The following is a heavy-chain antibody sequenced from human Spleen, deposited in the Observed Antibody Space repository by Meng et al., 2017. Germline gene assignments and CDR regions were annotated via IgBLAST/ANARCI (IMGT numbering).Heavy chain of an antibody. D-gene: IGHD2-15*01. Sequence: SETLSLTCTVSGGSISSYYWSWIRQPPGKGLEWIGYIYYSGSTNYNPSLKSRVTISVDTSKNQFSLKLSSVTAADTAVYYCARAIPIRYCSGGSCYTTGYFDYWGQGTLVTVSS. CDR3: ARAIPIRYCSGGSCYTTGYFDY. V-gene: IGHV4-59*12. CDR2: IYYSGST. J-gene: IGHJ4*02. CDR1: GGSISSYY.